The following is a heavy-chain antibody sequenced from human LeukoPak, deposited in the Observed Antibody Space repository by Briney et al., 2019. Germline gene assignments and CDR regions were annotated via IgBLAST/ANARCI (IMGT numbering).Heavy chain of an antibody. J-gene: IGHJ4*02. CDR2: IIPILGIA. CDR3: ARDSGLLVGATTVDY. Sequence: GASVKVSCKASGGTFSSYAISWVRQAPGQGLEWMGRIIPILGIANYAQKFQGRVTITADKSTSTAYMELRSLRSDDTAVYYCARDSGLLVGATTVDYWGQGTLVTVSS. CDR1: GGTFSSYA. D-gene: IGHD1-26*01. V-gene: IGHV1-69*04.